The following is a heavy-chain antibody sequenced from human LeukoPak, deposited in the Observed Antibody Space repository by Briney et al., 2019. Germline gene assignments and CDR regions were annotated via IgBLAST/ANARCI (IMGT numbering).Heavy chain of an antibody. V-gene: IGHV3-73*01. CDR1: GFTFSECA. Sequence: GGSLELPCGGSGFTFSECAIHWVRQASGKGLEWVASINSRANNHAATYAASVRGRFTISRDDSKSTAYLQLNSLKTEDTAVYFCTREGGSYSHLDYWGRGTLVTVSS. D-gene: IGHD1-26*01. J-gene: IGHJ4*02. CDR2: INSRANNHAA. CDR3: TREGGSYSHLDY.